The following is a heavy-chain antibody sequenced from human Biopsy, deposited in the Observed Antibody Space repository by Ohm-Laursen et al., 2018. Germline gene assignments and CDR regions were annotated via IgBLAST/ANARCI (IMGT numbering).Heavy chain of an antibody. CDR1: GYTFTGYH. Sequence: SSVKVSCKPSGYTFTGYHVHWVRQAPGQGLEWMGWINAKTGDTNYAQKFQGRVTMTRDTSISTAYVDLSSLRSDDTAVYYCTRGGYYYDSLAYYYWFDPWGQGTTVTVSS. CDR2: INAKTGDT. CDR3: TRGGYYYDSLAYYYWFDP. V-gene: IGHV1-2*02. D-gene: IGHD3-22*01. J-gene: IGHJ5*01.